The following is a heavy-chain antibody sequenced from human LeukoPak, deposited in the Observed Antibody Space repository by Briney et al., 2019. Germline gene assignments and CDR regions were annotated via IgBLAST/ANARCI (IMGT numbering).Heavy chain of an antibody. J-gene: IGHJ4*02. CDR3: ARGALILRAFDY. Sequence: SETLSLTCTVSGGSISRSNYYWGWIRQPPGKGLEWIGSIYYSGSTFYNPSLKSRVTISADTSKNQFSLKLSSVTAADTAVYYCARGALILRAFDYWGQGTLVTASS. D-gene: IGHD3-3*01. V-gene: IGHV4-39*07. CDR2: IYYSGST. CDR1: GGSISRSNYY.